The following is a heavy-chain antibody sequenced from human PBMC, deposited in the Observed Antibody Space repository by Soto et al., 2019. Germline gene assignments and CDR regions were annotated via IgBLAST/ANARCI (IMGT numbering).Heavy chain of an antibody. CDR1: GYTFTSYG. Sequence: ASVKVSCKASGYTFTSYGISWVRQAPGQGLEWMGWISAYNGNTNYAQKLQGRVTMTTDTSTSTAYMELRSLRSDDTAVYYCARDWVDIVVVVAAPAHTFDYWGQGTLVTVS. V-gene: IGHV1-18*01. D-gene: IGHD2-15*01. CDR2: ISAYNGNT. J-gene: IGHJ4*02. CDR3: ARDWVDIVVVVAAPAHTFDY.